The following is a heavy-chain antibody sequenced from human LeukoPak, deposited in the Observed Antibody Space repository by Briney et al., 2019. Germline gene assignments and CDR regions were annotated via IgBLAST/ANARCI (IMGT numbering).Heavy chain of an antibody. CDR1: GFTVSSNS. J-gene: IGHJ4*02. CDR3: ARRAGEYSHHYDY. Sequence: GGSLRLSCTVSGFTVSSNSWSWVRQAPGKGLEWVSFIYSGGNTHYSDSVKGRFTLSRDNSKNTLYLQMNSLRAEDTAIYYCARRAGEYSHHYDYWGQGTLVTVSS. D-gene: IGHD2-15*01. V-gene: IGHV3-53*01. CDR2: IYSGGNT.